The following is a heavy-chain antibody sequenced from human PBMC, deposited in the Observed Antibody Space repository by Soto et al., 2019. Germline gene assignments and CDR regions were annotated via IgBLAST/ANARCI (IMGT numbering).Heavy chain of an antibody. Sequence: QVQLVQSGAEVKKPGSSVKGSCKASGGTFSSYAISWVRQAPGQGLEWMGGIIPIFGTANYAQKFQGRVTITAAESTSTAYMELSSLRSEDTAVYYCAREGSYDFWSGYYPPAVRLYYFDYWGQGTQVTVSS. J-gene: IGHJ4*02. D-gene: IGHD3-3*01. V-gene: IGHV1-69*01. CDR3: AREGSYDFWSGYYPPAVRLYYFDY. CDR1: GGTFSSYA. CDR2: IIPIFGTA.